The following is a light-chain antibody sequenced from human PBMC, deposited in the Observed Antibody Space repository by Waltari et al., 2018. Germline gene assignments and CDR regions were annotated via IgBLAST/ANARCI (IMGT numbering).Light chain of an antibody. V-gene: IGKV3-20*01. CDR1: QSVNTY. Sequence: IVLTQSPGTLSLSPGERATLSCRASQSVNTYLAWYQQKPGQAPRLLIYGAYTRAAGIPDRFSGIGSGTDFSLTISRLEAEDFAVYYCQHHVRLPATFGQGTKVEIK. CDR3: QHHVRLPAT. CDR2: GAY. J-gene: IGKJ1*01.